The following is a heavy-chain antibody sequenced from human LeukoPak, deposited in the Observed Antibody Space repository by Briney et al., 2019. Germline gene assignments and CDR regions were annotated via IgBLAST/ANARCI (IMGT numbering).Heavy chain of an antibody. CDR3: ASHIAAAGTPFYGMDV. Sequence: GGTLRLSCAASGFTLTSYAMSSVRQAPGKRLEWVSAISGIGGSTYYTDPVKVRFYISRENSKTTLYLQMNSLRAEDMAVYYCASHIAAAGTPFYGMDVWGQGTTVTVSS. J-gene: IGHJ6*02. CDR2: ISGIGGST. CDR1: GFTLTSYA. V-gene: IGHV3-23*01. D-gene: IGHD6-13*01.